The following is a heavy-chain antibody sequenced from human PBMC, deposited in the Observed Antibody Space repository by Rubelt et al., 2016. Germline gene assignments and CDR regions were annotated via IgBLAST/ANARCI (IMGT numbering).Heavy chain of an antibody. D-gene: IGHD2-8*02. Sequence: QVQLVQSGAEVKKPGASVKVSCKVSGYTLTELSMHWVRQAPGKGLEWMGGFDPEDGETIYAQKFQGRGTMSEETSTDTVYMELSSLRSEDTAVYYCARGLYWQAGYFDYWGQGTLVTVSS. CDR2: FDPEDGET. CDR1: GYTLTELS. V-gene: IGHV1-24*01. CDR3: ARGLYWQAGYFDY. J-gene: IGHJ4*02.